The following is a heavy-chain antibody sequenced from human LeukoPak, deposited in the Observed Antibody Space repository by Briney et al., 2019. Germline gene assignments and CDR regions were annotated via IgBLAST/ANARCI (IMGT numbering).Heavy chain of an antibody. CDR3: AREDYYGSGSYSNWFDP. J-gene: IGHJ5*02. V-gene: IGHV1-2*02. D-gene: IGHD3-10*01. CDR1: GYTFTGYY. Sequence: GASVTVSCTVSGYTFTGYYMHWVRQPPGQGLEWMGWINPNSGGTNYAQKFLGRVTMTRDTSISTAYMELSRLRSDDTAVYYCAREDYYGSGSYSNWFDPWGQGTLVTVSS. CDR2: INPNSGGT.